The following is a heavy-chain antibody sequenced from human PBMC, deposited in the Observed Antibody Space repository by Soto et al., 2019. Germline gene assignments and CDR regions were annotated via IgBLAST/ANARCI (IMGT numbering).Heavy chain of an antibody. Sequence: ASVKVSCKASGYTFTSYDIYWVRQATGQGLEWRGWMNPNTGNSGYAQKFQGRVTMTSDTSISTAHMELSSLRSEDTAVYYCARRAETNGWNGFGADKYYFDFWGQGTLVTVS. J-gene: IGHJ4*02. D-gene: IGHD1-1*01. V-gene: IGHV1-8*01. CDR3: ARRAETNGWNGFGADKYYFDF. CDR2: MNPNTGNS. CDR1: GYTFTSYD.